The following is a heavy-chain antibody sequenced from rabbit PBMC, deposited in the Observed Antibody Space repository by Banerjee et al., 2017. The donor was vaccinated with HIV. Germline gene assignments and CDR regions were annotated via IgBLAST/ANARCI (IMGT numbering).Heavy chain of an antibody. D-gene: IGHD2-1*01. V-gene: IGHV1S47*01. CDR3: ARGYNGGDGDLNL. CDR1: GIDFSSDG. Sequence: QEQLVESGGGLVTLGGSLKLSCEASGIDFSSDGINWVRQAPGKGLEWIAYIYPDYANTDYASWVNGRFTISLDNAQNTVFLQMTSLTAADTATYFCARGYNGGDGDLNLWGPGTLVTVS. J-gene: IGHJ4*01. CDR2: IYPDYANT.